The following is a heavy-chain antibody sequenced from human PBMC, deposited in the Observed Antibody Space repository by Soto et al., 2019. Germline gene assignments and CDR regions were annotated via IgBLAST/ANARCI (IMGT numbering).Heavy chain of an antibody. D-gene: IGHD3-10*02. Sequence: QVQLVQSGAEVKEPGDSVRVSCEASGYTFTAYYIHWVLQAPGQGLERMGWIKPKFGDTTYAQDFQGRISMTRDMSISTVYMELSRLTSDDTAIYYCARNMDYYYGRGSGNGHGVWGQGTTVTVFS. J-gene: IGHJ6*02. V-gene: IGHV1-2*02. CDR2: IKPKFGDT. CDR1: GYTFTAYY. CDR3: ARNMDYYYGRGSGNGHGV.